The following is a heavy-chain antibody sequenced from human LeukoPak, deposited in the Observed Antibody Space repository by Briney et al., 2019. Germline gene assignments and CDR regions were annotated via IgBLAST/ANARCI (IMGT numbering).Heavy chain of an antibody. CDR3: ARGYLQP. D-gene: IGHD4-11*01. J-gene: IGHJ5*02. CDR1: GFTFSDYS. Sequence: PGRSLRLSCAASGFTFSDYSMSWVRQPPGKGLEWLSYITSTGTTIWYADSVKGRFAISRDNAKNSLYLQMNTLRAEDTAMYYCARGYLQPWGQGTLVTVSS. CDR2: ITSTGTTI. V-gene: IGHV3-11*01.